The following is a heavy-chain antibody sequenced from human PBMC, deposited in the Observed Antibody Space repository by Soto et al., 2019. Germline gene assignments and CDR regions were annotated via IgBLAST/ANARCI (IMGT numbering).Heavy chain of an antibody. CDR1: GGTFSSYA. V-gene: IGHV1-69*06. CDR3: ARDFTRLAYGDYDWFDP. J-gene: IGHJ5*02. CDR2: IIPIFGTA. Sequence: QVQLVQSGAEVKKPGSSVKVSCKASGGTFSSYAISWVRQAPGQGLEWMGGIIPIFGTANYAQKFQGRVTITADKSTSTAYMELSSLRSEDTAVYYCARDFTRLAYGDYDWFDPWGQGTLVTVSS. D-gene: IGHD4-17*01.